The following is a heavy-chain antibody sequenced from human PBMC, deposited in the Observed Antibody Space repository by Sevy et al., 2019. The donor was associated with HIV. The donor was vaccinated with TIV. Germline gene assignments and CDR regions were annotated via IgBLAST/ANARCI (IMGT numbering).Heavy chain of an antibody. CDR3: ARARSITMIVVAETPGHYYMDV. D-gene: IGHD3-22*01. Sequence: SETLSLTCAVYGGSFSGYYWSWIRQPPGKGLEWIGEINHSGSTNYNPSLKSRVTISVDTSKNQFSLKLSSVTAADTAVYYWARARSITMIVVAETPGHYYMDVGAKGPRSPSP. J-gene: IGHJ6*03. CDR2: INHSGST. V-gene: IGHV4-34*01. CDR1: GGSFSGYY.